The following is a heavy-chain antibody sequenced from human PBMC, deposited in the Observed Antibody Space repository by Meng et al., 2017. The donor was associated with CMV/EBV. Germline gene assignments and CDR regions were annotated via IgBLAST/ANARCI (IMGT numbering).Heavy chain of an antibody. J-gene: IGHJ4*02. Sequence: QITVKESRPTLVKPTQTLTLNCTFSGFSLSTSGVGVGWIRQPPGKALEWLALIYWDDDKRYSPSLKSRLTITKDTSKNQVVLTMTNMDPVDTATYYCAHLDTAKLHFDYWGQGTLVTVSS. CDR1: GFSLSTSGVG. CDR2: IYWDDDK. V-gene: IGHV2-5*02. D-gene: IGHD5-18*01. CDR3: AHLDTAKLHFDY.